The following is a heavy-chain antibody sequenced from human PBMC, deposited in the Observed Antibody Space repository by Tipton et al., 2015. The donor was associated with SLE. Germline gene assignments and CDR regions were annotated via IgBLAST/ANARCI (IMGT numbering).Heavy chain of an antibody. CDR3: ARGMVTWRGAILGVDV. CDR1: GGSISSGGHY. J-gene: IGHJ6*02. D-gene: IGHD2-21*02. V-gene: IGHV4-30-4*01. Sequence: TLSLTCTVSGGSISSGGHYWSWIRQFPGKDLEWIGYIYYNGDTYYNPSLKSRVAISVDPAKNQFSLRLTSVTAADTAVYYCARGMVTWRGAILGVDVWGQGTTVNVSS. CDR2: IYYNGDT.